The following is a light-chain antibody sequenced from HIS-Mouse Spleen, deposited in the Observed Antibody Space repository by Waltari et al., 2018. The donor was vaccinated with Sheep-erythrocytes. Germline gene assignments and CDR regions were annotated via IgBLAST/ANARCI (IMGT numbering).Light chain of an antibody. V-gene: IGLV2-14*01. CDR2: EVS. CDR3: SSYTSSSTSVV. J-gene: IGLJ2*01. Sequence: QSALTQPASVSGSPGQSITLSCTGTSSDVGGYNYVSWYQQHPGKAPNPMIYEVSNRPSGVSNRFSGSKSGNTASLTISGLQAEDEADYYCSSYTSSSTSVVFGGGTKLTVL. CDR1: SSDVGGYNY.